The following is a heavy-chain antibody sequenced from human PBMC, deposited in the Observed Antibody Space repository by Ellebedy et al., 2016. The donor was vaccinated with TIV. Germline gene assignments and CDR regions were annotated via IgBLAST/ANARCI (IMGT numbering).Heavy chain of an antibody. D-gene: IGHD2/OR15-2a*01. V-gene: IGHV3-23*01. CDR2: ISGSGGST. Sequence: GGSLRLSCAASGFTFSSYAMSWVRQAPGRRLEWVSAISGSGGSTPYVASVRGRFTISRDNSKNTLYLQMTSLRAEDTAVYYCAKAPTAIFAHFYYYYYYMDVWGKGTTVTVSS. CDR3: AKAPTAIFAHFYYYYYYMDV. CDR1: GFTFSSYA. J-gene: IGHJ6*03.